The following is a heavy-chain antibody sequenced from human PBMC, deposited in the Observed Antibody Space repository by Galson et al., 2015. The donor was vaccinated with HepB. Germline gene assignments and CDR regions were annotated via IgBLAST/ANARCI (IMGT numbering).Heavy chain of an antibody. D-gene: IGHD3-16*01. J-gene: IGHJ4*02. CDR3: EKDAYRSSYYFDS. CDR1: GFTFSNSG. V-gene: IGHV3-33*06. Sequence: SLRLSCAASGFTFSNSGMHWVRQAPGKGLEWVAVTWSDGINNYYADSVKGRFTISRDNFKNTLYLQMNSLRAEDTAVYYCEKDAYRSSYYFDSWGQGTLVTVSS. CDR2: TWSDGINN.